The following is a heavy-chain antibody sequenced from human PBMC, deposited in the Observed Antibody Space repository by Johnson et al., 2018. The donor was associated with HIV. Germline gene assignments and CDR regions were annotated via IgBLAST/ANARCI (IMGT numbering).Heavy chain of an antibody. Sequence: VQLVESGGGVVRPGGSLILSCAASGFIFDDYGMSWVRQAPGKGLEWVSGINWNGGRTGYADSVKGRFTISRDNATNSLYLQMNSLTTEDTAAYYCARGGGCGGDCYSGFDAFDIWGQGTLVTVSS. V-gene: IGHV3-20*04. CDR1: GFIFDDYG. CDR3: ARGGGCGGDCYSGFDAFDI. CDR2: INWNGGRT. J-gene: IGHJ3*02. D-gene: IGHD2-21*01.